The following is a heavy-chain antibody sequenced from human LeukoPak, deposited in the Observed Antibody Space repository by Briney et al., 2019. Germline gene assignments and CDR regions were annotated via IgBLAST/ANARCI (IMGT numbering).Heavy chain of an antibody. Sequence: SGGSLRLSCAASGFTFSSYWMSWVRQAPGKGLEWVANIKQDGSEKYYVDSVKGRFTISRDNAKNSLYLQMNSLRAEDTAVYYCARGTYDRGAPGTDHSDYWGQGTLVTVSS. CDR1: GFTFSSYW. CDR2: IKQDGSEK. D-gene: IGHD3-9*01. CDR3: ARGTYDRGAPGTDHSDY. V-gene: IGHV3-7*01. J-gene: IGHJ4*02.